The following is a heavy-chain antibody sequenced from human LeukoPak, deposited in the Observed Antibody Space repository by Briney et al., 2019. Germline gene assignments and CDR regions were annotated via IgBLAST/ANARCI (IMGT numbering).Heavy chain of an antibody. D-gene: IGHD5-18*01. CDR3: VKDLKSQIRHYFDD. V-gene: IGHV3-30*02. CDR1: GFTFNSYG. J-gene: IGHJ4*02. CDR2: IQSDGTKK. Sequence: AGESLKISCAASGFTFNSYGMHWVRQAPGKGLQWVAFIQSDGTKKYNVNSVTGRFTISRDNSQNTVYLQMNSLRPEDTGVYYCVKDLKSQIRHYFDDWGQGALVSVSS.